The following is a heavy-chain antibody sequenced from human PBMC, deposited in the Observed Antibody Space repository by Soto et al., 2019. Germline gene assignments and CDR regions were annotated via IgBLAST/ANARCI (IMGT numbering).Heavy chain of an antibody. Sequence: SLRLSSVASGFTFSSYAMYWVRQAPGKELEWVAVISYDGSNKYYADSVKGRFTISRDNSKNTLYLQMNSLRAEDTAVYYCARGPSSLTRFDYWGQGTLVTVSS. CDR3: ARGPSSLTRFDY. J-gene: IGHJ4*02. CDR2: ISYDGSNK. CDR1: GFTFSSYA. V-gene: IGHV3-30-3*01. D-gene: IGHD2-2*01.